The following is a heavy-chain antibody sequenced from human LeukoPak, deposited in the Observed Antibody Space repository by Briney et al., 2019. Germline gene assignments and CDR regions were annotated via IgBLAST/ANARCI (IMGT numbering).Heavy chain of an antibody. Sequence: GGSLRLSCAASGFTFSSYWMSWVRQAPGKGLEWVANIKQDGSEKYYVDSVKGRFTISRDNAKNPLYLQMNSLRAEDTAVYYCARDRGYGSGSLPSYYMDVWGKGTTVTISS. D-gene: IGHD3-10*01. CDR3: ARDRGYGSGSLPSYYMDV. CDR2: IKQDGSEK. J-gene: IGHJ6*03. CDR1: GFTFSSYW. V-gene: IGHV3-7*01.